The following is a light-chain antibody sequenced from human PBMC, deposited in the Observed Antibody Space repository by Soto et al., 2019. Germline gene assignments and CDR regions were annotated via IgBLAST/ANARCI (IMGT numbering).Light chain of an antibody. CDR1: SSDLAIYNY. Sequence: QSALTQPASVSGSPGQSITISCTGTSSDLAIYNYVSWYQQQPGKAPKLMIYDVSKRPSGVPDRFSGSKSGNTASLTISGLQAEDEADYYCCSYAGSYTFVVFGGGTKLTVL. CDR2: DVS. J-gene: IGLJ2*01. V-gene: IGLV2-11*01. CDR3: CSYAGSYTFVV.